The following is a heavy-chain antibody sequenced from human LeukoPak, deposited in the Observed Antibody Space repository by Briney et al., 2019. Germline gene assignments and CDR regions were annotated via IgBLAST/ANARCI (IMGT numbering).Heavy chain of an antibody. D-gene: IGHD3-9*01. CDR2: IYYSGST. J-gene: IGHJ6*03. Sequence: SETVSLTCTVSGGSISSYYWSWIRQPPGKGLEWIGYIYYSGSTNYNPSLKSRVTISVDTSKNQFSLKLSSVTAADTAVYYCARVGRGYDILTGYPLYYYYYYMDVWGKGTTVTVSS. CDR3: ARVGRGYDILTGYPLYYYYYYMDV. V-gene: IGHV4-59*01. CDR1: GGSISSYY.